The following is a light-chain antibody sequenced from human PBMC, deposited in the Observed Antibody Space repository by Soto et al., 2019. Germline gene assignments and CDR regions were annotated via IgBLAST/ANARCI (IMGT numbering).Light chain of an antibody. V-gene: IGLV1-47*01. CDR1: SSNIGSNF. CDR2: RNN. J-gene: IGLJ3*02. CDR3: AAWDDSLSGWV. Sequence: QSVLTQPPSASGTPGQRVTISCSGSSSNIGSNFVYWYQQFPGTAPKLLIYRNNQRPSGLPDRFSGSKSGTSASLAISGLPSEDEADYYCAAWDDSLSGWVFGGGTKVTVL.